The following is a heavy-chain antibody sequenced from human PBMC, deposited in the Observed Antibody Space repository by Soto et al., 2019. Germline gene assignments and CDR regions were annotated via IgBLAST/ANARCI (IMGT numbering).Heavy chain of an antibody. CDR3: ARGGSDSSWYWRD. J-gene: IGHJ4*02. CDR1: GLIFSNYL. CDR2: IKEDGSQI. Sequence: DVQLVESGGGLVQPGGSLRLSCTASGLIFSNYLMTWVRQAPGKGPEWVANIKEDGSQIDYVDSVKGRFTVSRDNAKNSVYLQMNTLSVEDTAIYYCARGGSDSSWYWRDWGQGALVTVSS. D-gene: IGHD6-13*01. V-gene: IGHV3-7*04.